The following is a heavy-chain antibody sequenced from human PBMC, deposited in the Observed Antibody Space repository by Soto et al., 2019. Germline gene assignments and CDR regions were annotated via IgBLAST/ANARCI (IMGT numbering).Heavy chain of an antibody. J-gene: IGHJ6*02. CDR3: ARRYDFWSGYGPGQKSYYYYYGMDV. CDR2: IYYSGST. CDR1: GGSISSSSYY. V-gene: IGHV4-39*01. D-gene: IGHD3-3*01. Sequence: ASETLSLTCTVSGGSISSSSYYWGWIRQPPGKGLEWIGSIYYSGSTYYNPSLKSRVTISVDTSKNQFSLKLSSVTAADTAVYHCARRYDFWSGYGPGQKSYYYYYGMDVWGQGTTVTVSS.